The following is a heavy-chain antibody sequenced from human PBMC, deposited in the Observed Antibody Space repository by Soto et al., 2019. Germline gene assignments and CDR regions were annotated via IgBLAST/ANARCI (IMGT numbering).Heavy chain of an antibody. CDR3: ASGAPDTIFGVLIYY. V-gene: IGHV1-18*01. CDR1: GYGFTRYG. Sequence: VKGSCPSSGYGFTRYGISWVRQAPGQGHEWMGWISAYNGNTNYAQKLQGRVTMTTDTSTSTAYLELRSLRSDDTAGYYCASGAPDTIFGVLIYYWGQGSPVTVAS. CDR2: ISAYNGNT. J-gene: IGHJ4*02. D-gene: IGHD3-3*01.